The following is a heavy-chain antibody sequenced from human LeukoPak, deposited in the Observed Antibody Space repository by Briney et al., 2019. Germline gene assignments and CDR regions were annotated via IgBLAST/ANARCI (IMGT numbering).Heavy chain of an antibody. J-gene: IGHJ3*02. CDR3: ARLSYYDFWSGYRNDAFDI. Sequence: PSETLSLTCTVSGGSISSSSYYWGWIRPPPGKGLEWSVSNYYSGRTYYNPSLKSRVTISVDTSKNQFSLKLSSVTAADTAVYYCARLSYYDFWSGYRNDAFDIWGQGTMVTVSS. CDR2: NYYSGRT. CDR1: GGSISSSSYY. V-gene: IGHV4-39*01. D-gene: IGHD3-3*01.